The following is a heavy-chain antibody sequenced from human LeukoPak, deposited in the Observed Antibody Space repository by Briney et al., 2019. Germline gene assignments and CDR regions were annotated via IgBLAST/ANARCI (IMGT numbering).Heavy chain of an antibody. D-gene: IGHD2-2*01. CDR2: ISRSGGDT. Sequence: PGGSLRLSCAASGFTSSSDAMTSVRQAPGKGLEWVSAISRSGGDTEYADSVKGRFTISRDNSKNTLYLQMNSLRAEDTAVYYCAKCSVTCYANAFYIWGRGTMVTVSS. CDR1: GFTSSSDA. J-gene: IGHJ3*02. CDR3: AKCSVTCYANAFYI. V-gene: IGHV3-23*01.